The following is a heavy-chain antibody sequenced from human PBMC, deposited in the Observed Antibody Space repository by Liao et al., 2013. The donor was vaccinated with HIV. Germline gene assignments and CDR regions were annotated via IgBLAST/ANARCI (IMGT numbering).Heavy chain of an antibody. CDR1: GGSISSGSYY. J-gene: IGHJ4*02. CDR2: IYTSGST. CDR3: AREVGYDFWSGYYTGY. V-gene: IGHV4-61*02. Sequence: QVQLQESGPGLVKPSQTLSLTCTVSGGSISSGSYYWSWIRQPAGKGLEWIGRIYTSGSTNYNPSLKSRVTISVDTSKNQFSLKLSSVTAADTAVYYCAREVGYDFWSGYYTGYWGQGTLVTVSS. D-gene: IGHD3-3*01.